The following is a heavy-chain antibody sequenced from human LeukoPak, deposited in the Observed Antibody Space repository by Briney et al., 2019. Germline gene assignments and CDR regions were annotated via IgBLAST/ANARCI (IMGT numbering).Heavy chain of an antibody. V-gene: IGHV1-69*13. CDR3: ARAAYCSGGSCSNWFDP. D-gene: IGHD2-15*01. CDR2: IIPIFGTA. J-gene: IGHJ5*02. CDR1: GYTFTNYH. Sequence: RASVKVSCKASGYTFTNYHISWVRQAPGQGLEWMGGIIPIFGTANYAQKFQGRVTITADESTSTAYMELSSLRSEDTAVYYCARAAYCSGGSCSNWFDPWGQGTLVTVSS.